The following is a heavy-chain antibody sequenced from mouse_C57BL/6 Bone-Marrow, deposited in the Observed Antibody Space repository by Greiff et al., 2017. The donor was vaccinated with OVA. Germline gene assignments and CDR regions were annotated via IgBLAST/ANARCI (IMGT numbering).Heavy chain of an antibody. J-gene: IGHJ4*01. V-gene: IGHV5-17*01. Sequence: EVKLVESGGGLVKPGGSLKLSCAASGFTFSDYGMHWVRQAPEKGLEWVAYISSGSSTIYYADTVKGRFTISRDNAKNTLFLQMTSLGSEDTAMYYCARPVHYAMDYWGQGTSVTVSS. CDR2: ISSGSSTI. CDR3: ARPVHYAMDY. CDR1: GFTFSDYG. D-gene: IGHD1-1*01.